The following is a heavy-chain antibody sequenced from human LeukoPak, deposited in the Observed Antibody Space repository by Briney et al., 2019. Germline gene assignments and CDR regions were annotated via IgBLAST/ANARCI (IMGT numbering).Heavy chain of an antibody. D-gene: IGHD3-16*01. CDR1: GYIFTNYW. CDR2: IYPADSDT. CDR3: MKGVLGTYFGMDV. V-gene: IGHV5-51*01. J-gene: IGHJ6*02. Sequence: GESLKISCKGSGYIFTNYWIGWVRQMPGKGLQWMGIIYPADSDTRYSPSFEGQVTISADKSIGTAYLQWSSLKASDTATYYCMKGVLGTYFGMDVWGQGTTVTVSS.